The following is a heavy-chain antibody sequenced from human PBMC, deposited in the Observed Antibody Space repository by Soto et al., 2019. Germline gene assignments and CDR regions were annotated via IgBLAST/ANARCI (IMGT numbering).Heavy chain of an antibody. CDR2: INAGNGNT. CDR3: ARGPSGDKVDY. D-gene: IGHD7-27*01. Sequence: GASVKVSCKASGYTFTSYAIHWVRQAPGQMLEWMGWINAGNGNTKYSQKFQGRVTITRDTSASTAYMELSSLRSEDTAVYYCARGPSGDKVDYWGQGALVTVSS. J-gene: IGHJ4*02. CDR1: GYTFTSYA. V-gene: IGHV1-3*01.